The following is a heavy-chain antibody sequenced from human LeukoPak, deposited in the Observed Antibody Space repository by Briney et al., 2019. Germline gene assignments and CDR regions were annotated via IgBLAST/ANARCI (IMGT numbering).Heavy chain of an antibody. D-gene: IGHD3-10*01. CDR1: GFTFSSYW. Sequence: GGSLRLSCAASGFTFSSYWMSWVRQAPGKGLEWVANIKQDGSEKYYVDSVKGRFTISRDNAKNSLYLQMNSLRAEDTAVYYCANGWFRELPENWGQGTLVTVSS. V-gene: IGHV3-7*01. J-gene: IGHJ4*02. CDR3: ANGWFRELPEN. CDR2: IKQDGSEK.